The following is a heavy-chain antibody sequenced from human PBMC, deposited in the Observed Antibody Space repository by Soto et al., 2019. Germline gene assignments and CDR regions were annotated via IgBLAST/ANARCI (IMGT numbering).Heavy chain of an antibody. V-gene: IGHV1-2*04. CDR1: GYTFTGYY. D-gene: IGHD1-26*01. CDR3: ARGVTGGSWVYYYYGMDV. J-gene: IGHJ6*01. Sequence: ASVKVSCKASGYTFTGYYMHWVRQAPGQGLEWMGWINPNSGGTNYAQKFQGWVTMTRDTSISTAYMELSRLRSDDTAVYYCARGVTGGSWVYYYYGMDVWGQGNKLTSPQ. CDR2: INPNSGGT.